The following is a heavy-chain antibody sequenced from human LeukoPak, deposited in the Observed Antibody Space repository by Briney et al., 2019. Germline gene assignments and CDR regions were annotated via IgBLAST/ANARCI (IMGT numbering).Heavy chain of an antibody. V-gene: IGHV3-30*02. Sequence: PGGSLRLSCAASGFTFSSYGMHWVRQAPGKGLEWVAFIRYDGSNKYYADSVKGRFTVSRDNSKNTLYLQMNSLRAEDTAVYYCAKAFVVVTAPDAFDIWGQGTMVTVSS. CDR3: AKAFVVVTAPDAFDI. J-gene: IGHJ3*02. CDR1: GFTFSSYG. CDR2: IRYDGSNK. D-gene: IGHD2-21*02.